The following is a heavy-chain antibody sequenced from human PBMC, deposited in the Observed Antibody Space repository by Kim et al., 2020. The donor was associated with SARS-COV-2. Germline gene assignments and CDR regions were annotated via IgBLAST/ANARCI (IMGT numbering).Heavy chain of an antibody. CDR1: GFTFSNYA. J-gene: IGHJ4*01. Sequence: GGSLRLSCAASGFTFSNYAMGWVRQAPGKGLEWVSSISESGENTYYEDSVRGRFIISRENSEDTLSMHMNSLRAEDTAIYYCAKFCGPTSWGLWLPFDY. V-gene: IGHV3-23*01. CDR3: AKFCGPTSWGLWLPFDY. D-gene: IGHD3-10*01. CDR2: ISESGENT.